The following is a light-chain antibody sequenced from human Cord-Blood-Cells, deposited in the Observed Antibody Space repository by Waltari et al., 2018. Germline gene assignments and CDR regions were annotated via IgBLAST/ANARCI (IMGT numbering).Light chain of an antibody. CDR2: RNN. CDR3: SAWDSSLSAWV. CDR1: SNNVVNQG. Sequence: QAGLTQPPSVSKGLRQTATLTCTGNSNNVVNQGAAWLQQHQGHPPKLLSSRNNNRPSGISERLSASRSGNTSSLTITGLQPEDEADYYCSAWDSSLSAWVFGGGTKLTVL. V-gene: IGLV10-54*01. J-gene: IGLJ3*02.